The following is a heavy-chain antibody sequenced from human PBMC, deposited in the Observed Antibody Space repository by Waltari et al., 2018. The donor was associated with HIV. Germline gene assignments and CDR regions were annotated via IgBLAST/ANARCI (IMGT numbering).Heavy chain of an antibody. CDR3: ARGPQDYPKYYFDY. CDR1: GYTFTSYD. CDR2: MNPNSGNT. J-gene: IGHJ4*02. Sequence: QVQLVQSGAEVKKPGASVKVSCQASGYTFTSYDSNWVRQATGQGLEWLGWMNPNSGNTGYAQRFQGRVTMTRNTSISTAYMELSSLRSEDTAVYFCARGPQDYPKYYFDYWGQGTLVTVSS. D-gene: IGHD4-17*01. V-gene: IGHV1-8*01.